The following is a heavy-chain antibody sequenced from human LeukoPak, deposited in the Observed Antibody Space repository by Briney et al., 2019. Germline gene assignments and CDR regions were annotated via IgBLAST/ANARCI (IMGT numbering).Heavy chain of an antibody. J-gene: IGHJ5*02. CDR3: ARRRGTVTRDWFDP. V-gene: IGHV4-34*01. D-gene: IGHD4-17*01. CDR2: INHSGST. CDR1: GGSFSGYY. Sequence: SETLSLTCAVYGGSFSGYYWSWIRQPPGKGLEWIGEINHSGSTNYNPSLKSRVTISVDTSKNQFSLKLSSVTAADTAVYYCARRRGTVTRDWFDPWGQGTLVTVSS.